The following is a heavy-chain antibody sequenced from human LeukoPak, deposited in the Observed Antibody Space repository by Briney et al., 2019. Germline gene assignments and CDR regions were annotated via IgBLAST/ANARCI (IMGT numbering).Heavy chain of an antibody. CDR2: IIHGGTN. V-gene: IGHV4-4*09. D-gene: IGHD1-26*01. Sequence: SDSLSLTCNVSGYSISSDYWSWLRQTPGKGLEWMGIIIHGGTNDYNPSLQSRATTSIDTTRKSFSLKLHSATAADTAVYYCARTRHQDYATSYMDVWGTGATVTVSS. CDR3: ARTRHQDYATSYMDV. J-gene: IGHJ6*03. CDR1: GYSISSDY.